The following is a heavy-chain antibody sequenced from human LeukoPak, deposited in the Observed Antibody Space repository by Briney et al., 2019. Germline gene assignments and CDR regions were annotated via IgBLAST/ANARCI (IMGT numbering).Heavy chain of an antibody. J-gene: IGHJ3*02. CDR3: AKDKVQWLVRDAFDI. D-gene: IGHD6-19*01. CDR1: GFTFSSYA. Sequence: GGSLRLSCAASGFTFSSYAMSWVRQAPGKGLEWVSAISGSGGSAYYADSVKGRFTISRDNSKNTLYLQMNSLRAEDTAVYYCAKDKVQWLVRDAFDIWGQGTMVTVSS. CDR2: ISGSGGSA. V-gene: IGHV3-23*01.